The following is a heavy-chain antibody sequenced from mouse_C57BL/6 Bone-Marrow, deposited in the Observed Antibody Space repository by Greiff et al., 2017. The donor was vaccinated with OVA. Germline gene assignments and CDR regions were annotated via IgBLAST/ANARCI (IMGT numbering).Heavy chain of an antibody. CDR3: ARTHYYYGSNWYFDV. J-gene: IGHJ1*03. D-gene: IGHD1-1*01. CDR2: IYPSDSET. Sequence: QVQLQQPGAELVRPGSSVKLSCKASGYTFTSYWMDWVKQRPGQGLEWIGNIYPSDSETHYNQKFKDKATLTVDKSSSTAYMQLSSLTSEDSAVYYCARTHYYYGSNWYFDVWGTGTTVTVSS. CDR1: GYTFTSYW. V-gene: IGHV1-61*01.